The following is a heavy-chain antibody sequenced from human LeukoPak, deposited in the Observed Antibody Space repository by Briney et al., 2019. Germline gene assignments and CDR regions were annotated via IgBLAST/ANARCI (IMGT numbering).Heavy chain of an antibody. D-gene: IGHD3-3*01. CDR1: GFMFHDYA. Sequence: GGSLGLSCAAPGFMFHDYAIHWVRQAPGKGLEWVSLISGDGGSTFYADSVKGRFTISRDNSKNSLYLQMNSLRTEDTALYYCAKDLPQYYDFWSGYYGGFDYWGQGTLVTVSS. CDR3: AKDLPQYYDFWSGYYGGFDY. J-gene: IGHJ4*02. CDR2: ISGDGGST. V-gene: IGHV3-43*02.